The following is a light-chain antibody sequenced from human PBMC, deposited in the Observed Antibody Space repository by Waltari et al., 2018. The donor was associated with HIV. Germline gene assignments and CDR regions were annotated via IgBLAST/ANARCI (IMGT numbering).Light chain of an antibody. CDR1: QSVTSSY. CDR3: QQYGSSSYT. Sequence: EIVLTQSPGTLSLSPGDRATLSCRASQSVTSSYLAWYQQTPGQTPRLLIYGTSNRATGIPDRFSGSGSGTDFTLTIRLDPEDFAVYYCQQYGSSSYTFGQGTKLEIK. J-gene: IGKJ2*01. CDR2: GTS. V-gene: IGKV3-20*01.